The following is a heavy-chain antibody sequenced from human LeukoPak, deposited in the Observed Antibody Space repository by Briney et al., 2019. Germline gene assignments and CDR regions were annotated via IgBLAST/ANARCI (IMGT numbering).Heavy chain of an antibody. CDR1: GGSFSGYY. D-gene: IGHD6-19*01. Sequence: SETLSLTCAVYGGSFSGYYWSWIRQPPGKGLEWIGEINHSGSTNYNPSLKSRVTISVDTSKNQFSLKLSSVTAADTAVYYCARLVAVAGVFDYWGQGTLVTVFS. CDR2: INHSGST. J-gene: IGHJ4*02. V-gene: IGHV4-34*01. CDR3: ARLVAVAGVFDY.